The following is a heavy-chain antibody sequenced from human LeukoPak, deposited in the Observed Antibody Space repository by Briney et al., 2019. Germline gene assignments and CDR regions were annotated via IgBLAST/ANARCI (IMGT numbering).Heavy chain of an antibody. D-gene: IGHD3-9*01. CDR1: GFTFSSYG. Sequence: GGSLRLSCAASGFTFSSYGMHWVRQAPGKGLEWVAVISYDGSNKYYADSVKGRFTISRDNSKNTLYLQMNSLRAEDTAVYYCAKDHRILTGYYGFGYFDYWGQGTLVTVSS. J-gene: IGHJ4*02. CDR2: ISYDGSNK. CDR3: AKDHRILTGYYGFGYFDY. V-gene: IGHV3-30*18.